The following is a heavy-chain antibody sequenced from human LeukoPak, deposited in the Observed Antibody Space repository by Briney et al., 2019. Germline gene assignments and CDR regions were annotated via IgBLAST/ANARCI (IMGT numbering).Heavy chain of an antibody. Sequence: ASEKVSCKASGYTFTSYGISWVRQAPGQGLEWMGWISAYNGNTNYAQKLQGRVTMTTDTSTSTAYMELRSLRSDDTAVYYCARDSDYYDSQNGAFDIWGQGTMVTVSS. CDR2: ISAYNGNT. J-gene: IGHJ3*02. D-gene: IGHD3-22*01. CDR1: GYTFTSYG. CDR3: ARDSDYYDSQNGAFDI. V-gene: IGHV1-18*01.